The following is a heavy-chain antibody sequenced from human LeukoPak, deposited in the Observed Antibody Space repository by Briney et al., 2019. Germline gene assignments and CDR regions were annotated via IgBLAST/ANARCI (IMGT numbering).Heavy chain of an antibody. V-gene: IGHV3-23*01. J-gene: IGHJ5*01. CDR2: LSGNNVDT. Sequence: GGSLRLSCAASGFTFSSYGMHWVRQAPGKGLEWVSTLSGNNVDTYNADFVKGRFTISRDNSKDTLYLQLNSLRAEDTAVYYCAKTRHDISIVDSWGQGTLVTVSS. CDR1: GFTFSSYG. CDR3: AKTRHDISIVDS. D-gene: IGHD6-6*01.